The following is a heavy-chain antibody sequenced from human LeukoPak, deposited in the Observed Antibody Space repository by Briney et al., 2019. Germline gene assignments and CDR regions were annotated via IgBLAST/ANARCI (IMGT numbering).Heavy chain of an antibody. V-gene: IGHV1-18*01. D-gene: IGHD2-15*01. Sequence: ASVKVSCKASGYTFTSYGISWVRQAPGQGLEWMGWISAYNGNTNYAQKLQGRVTMTTDTSTSTAYMELRSLRSDGTAVYYCARLAPDIVVVVAATGWFDPWGQGTLVTVSS. CDR1: GYTFTSYG. CDR3: ARLAPDIVVVVAATGWFDP. J-gene: IGHJ5*02. CDR2: ISAYNGNT.